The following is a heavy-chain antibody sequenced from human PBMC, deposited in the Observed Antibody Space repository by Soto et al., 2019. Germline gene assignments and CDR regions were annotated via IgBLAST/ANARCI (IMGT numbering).Heavy chain of an antibody. CDR2: ITPSSGST. J-gene: IGHJ4*02. Sequence: QVQLVQSGAEVKNPGASVKISCKASGYTFTTYYMHWLRQAGGQGLEWMGIITPSSGSTRYEQKFQDRVTMTRDTSTSTVYMELGSLRSEDTAVYYCARVVSTKTAPIDYWGQGTLVTVSS. D-gene: IGHD2-8*02. CDR3: ARVVSTKTAPIDY. CDR1: GYTFTTYY. V-gene: IGHV1-46*01.